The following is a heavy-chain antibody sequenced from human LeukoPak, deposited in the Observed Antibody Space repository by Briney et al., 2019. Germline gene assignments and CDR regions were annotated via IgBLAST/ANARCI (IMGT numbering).Heavy chain of an antibody. V-gene: IGHV4-38-2*02. CDR3: ARGYCSGGSCPDY. J-gene: IGHJ4*02. CDR2: IYHSGST. Sequence: PSETLSLTCTVSGYSISSGYYWGWIQQPPGKGLEWIGSIYHSGSTYYNPSLKSRVTISVDTSKNQFSLKLSSVTAADTAVYYCARGYCSGGSCPDYWGQGTLVTVSS. D-gene: IGHD2-15*01. CDR1: GYSISSGYY.